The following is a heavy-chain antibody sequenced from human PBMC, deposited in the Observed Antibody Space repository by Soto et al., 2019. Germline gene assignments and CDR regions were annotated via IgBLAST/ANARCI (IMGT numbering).Heavy chain of an antibody. J-gene: IGHJ5*02. CDR3: ARFGEWANWFDP. D-gene: IGHD3-10*01. V-gene: IGHV4-59*01. Sequence: SETLSLTCTVSGGSISSYYWSWIRQPPGKGLEWIGDIYYSGSTHYNPSLKSRVTISVDTSKNQFSLKLSSVTAADTAVYYCARFGEWANWFDPWGQGTLVTVSS. CDR2: IYYSGST. CDR1: GGSISSYY.